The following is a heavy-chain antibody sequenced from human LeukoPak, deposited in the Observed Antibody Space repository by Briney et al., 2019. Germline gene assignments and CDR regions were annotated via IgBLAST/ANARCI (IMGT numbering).Heavy chain of an antibody. CDR1: GLIFSNYA. D-gene: IGHD2-8*01. J-gene: IGHJ3*01. Sequence: RGSLRLSCAASGLIFSNYATTWVRQAPGKGLEWVSSITGNSETTKYADSVRGRFTMSRDNSRNTLYLQMDSLRGEDTAVYYCAKDPNGDYIGAFDAWGPGTMVIVSS. CDR3: AKDPNGDYIGAFDA. V-gene: IGHV3-23*01. CDR2: ITGNSETT.